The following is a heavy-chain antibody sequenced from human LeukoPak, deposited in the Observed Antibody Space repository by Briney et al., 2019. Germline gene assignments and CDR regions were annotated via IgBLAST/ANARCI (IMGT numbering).Heavy chain of an antibody. CDR3: AKDGPGIGYSSGWYFDY. D-gene: IGHD6-19*01. J-gene: IGHJ4*02. Sequence: PGGSLRLSCAASGFTFSSYAMSWVRQAPGKGLEWVSAISGSGGSTYYAGSVKGRFTISRDNSKNTLYLQMNSLRAEDTAVYYCAKDGPGIGYSSGWYFDYWGQGTLVTVSS. V-gene: IGHV3-23*01. CDR2: ISGSGGST. CDR1: GFTFSSYA.